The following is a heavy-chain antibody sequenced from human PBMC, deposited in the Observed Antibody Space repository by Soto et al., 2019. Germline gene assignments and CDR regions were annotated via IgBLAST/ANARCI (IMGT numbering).Heavy chain of an antibody. CDR3: ARHFSVDYFDY. Sequence: SETLSLTCNVSGGSVSGYHWSWIRQPPGKGLEWIGYINNNGNTDYNPSLESRVTISVDTSKNQISLNLSSVTAADTAVYYCARHFSVDYFDYWGQGALVTVSS. J-gene: IGHJ4*02. CDR2: INNNGNT. V-gene: IGHV4-59*08. CDR1: GGSVSGYH.